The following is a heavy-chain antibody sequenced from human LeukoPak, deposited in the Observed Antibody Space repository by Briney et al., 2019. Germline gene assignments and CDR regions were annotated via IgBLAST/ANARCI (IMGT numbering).Heavy chain of an antibody. CDR1: GFPFSGSA. J-gene: IGHJ6*03. CDR3: TRRRGIAVAGTSYYYYMDV. Sequence: GGSLSLSCAASGFPFSGSAMHWVRQASGKGLEWVGRIRSKANSYATAYAASVKGRFTISRDDSKNTAYLQMNSLKTEDTAVYYCTRRRGIAVAGTSYYYYMDVWGKGTTVTVSS. V-gene: IGHV3-73*01. CDR2: IRSKANSYAT. D-gene: IGHD6-19*01.